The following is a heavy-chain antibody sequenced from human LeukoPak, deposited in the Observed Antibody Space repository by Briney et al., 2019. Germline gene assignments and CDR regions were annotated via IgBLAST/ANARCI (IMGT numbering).Heavy chain of an antibody. CDR2: IYYSGST. Sequence: PSETLSLTCTVSGGSISSYYWSWIRQPPGKGLEWIGYIYYSGSTYYNPSLKSRVTISVDTSKNQFSLKLSSVTAADTAVYYCARVVPGSYYFRVFDYWGQGTLVTVSS. CDR1: GGSISSYY. V-gene: IGHV4-59*06. CDR3: ARVVPGSYYFRVFDY. J-gene: IGHJ4*02. D-gene: IGHD3-10*01.